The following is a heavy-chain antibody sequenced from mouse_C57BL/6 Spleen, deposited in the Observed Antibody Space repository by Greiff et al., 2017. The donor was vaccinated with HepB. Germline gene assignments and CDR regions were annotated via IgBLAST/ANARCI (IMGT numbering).Heavy chain of an antibody. V-gene: IGHV1-69*01. J-gene: IGHJ4*01. CDR2: IDPSDSYT. CDR1: GYTFTSYW. CDR3: ARGGIDYSAMDY. Sequence: QVQLQQPGAELVMPGASVKLSCKASGYTFTSYWMHWVKQRPGQGLEWIGEIDPSDSYTNYNQKFKGKSTLTVDKSSSTAYMQLSSLTSEESAVYYCARGGIDYSAMDYWGQGTSVTVSS.